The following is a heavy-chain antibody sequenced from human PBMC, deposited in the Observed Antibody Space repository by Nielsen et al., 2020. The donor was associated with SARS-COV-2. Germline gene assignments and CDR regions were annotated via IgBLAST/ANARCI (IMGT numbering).Heavy chain of an antibody. D-gene: IGHD2-2*01. CDR2: INAYNGNT. J-gene: IGHJ6*03. Sequence: ASVKVSCKASGYTFTSYGISWVRQAPGQGLEWMGWINAYNGNTNYAQKLQGRVTMTTDTSTSTAYMELRSLRSDDTAVYYCAREGDIVVVPAASNYYYYYMDVWGKGTTVTVSS. CDR3: AREGDIVVVPAASNYYYYYMDV. CDR1: GYTFTSYG. V-gene: IGHV1-18*04.